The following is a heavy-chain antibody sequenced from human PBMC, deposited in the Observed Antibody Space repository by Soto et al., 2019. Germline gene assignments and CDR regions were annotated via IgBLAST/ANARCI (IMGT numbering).Heavy chain of an antibody. V-gene: IGHV3-23*01. J-gene: IGHJ3*02. D-gene: IGHD6-13*01. CDR1: GFTFSTYA. Sequence: GGSLRLSCAASGFTFSTYAMSWVRQAPGKGLEWVSGISGSGGSTYYADSVKGRFTILRDNSKNTLYLQMDTLRADDTAVYYCAKDWNSSSWYRVAAFDIWGQGTMVTVSS. CDR3: AKDWNSSSWYRVAAFDI. CDR2: ISGSGGST.